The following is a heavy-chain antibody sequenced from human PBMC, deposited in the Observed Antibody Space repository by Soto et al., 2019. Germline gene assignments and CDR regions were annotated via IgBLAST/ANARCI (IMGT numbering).Heavy chain of an antibody. CDR3: ARAPMVLSRSYFDS. D-gene: IGHD2-8*01. CDR2: ISYSGNT. Sequence: KPXGTLSLTCTVSGGSISNFYWSWIRQPPGKGLEWIGYISYSGNTNYNPSLKSRVSISVDTSKNQLSLNLTSVTAADTAVYYCARAPMVLSRSYFDSWGQGTPVTVSS. J-gene: IGHJ4*02. CDR1: GGSISNFY. V-gene: IGHV4-59*01.